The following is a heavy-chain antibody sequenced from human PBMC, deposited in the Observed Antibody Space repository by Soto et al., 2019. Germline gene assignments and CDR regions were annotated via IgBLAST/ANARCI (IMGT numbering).Heavy chain of an antibody. CDR1: GASISNDY. CDR2: ISYSGTI. Sequence: SETLSLTCTVSGASISNDYWSWIRQSAGKGLECIGYISYSGTINYNPSFRSRVSMSLDTSKNHFSLRLTSVAAADTAYYYCARVIGAPKLFDYCGLGPLLTVSS. D-gene: IGHD3-10*01. J-gene: IGHJ4*02. CDR3: ARVIGAPKLFDY. V-gene: IGHV4-59*01.